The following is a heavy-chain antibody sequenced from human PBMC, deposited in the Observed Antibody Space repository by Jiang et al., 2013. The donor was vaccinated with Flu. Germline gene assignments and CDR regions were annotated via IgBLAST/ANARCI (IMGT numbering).Heavy chain of an antibody. CDR1: GGSINTYY. Sequence: SLTCTVSGGSINTYYWSWIRQPPGKGLEWIGYIFYSGLTHSNPSLKSRVTISVDTSKNQFSLKLSSVTTEDTAVYYCARDTLRGRGNFDSWGQGTLVTVSS. D-gene: IGHD3-10*01. J-gene: IGHJ4*02. V-gene: IGHV4-59*12. CDR3: ARDTLRGRGNFDS. CDR2: IFYSGLT.